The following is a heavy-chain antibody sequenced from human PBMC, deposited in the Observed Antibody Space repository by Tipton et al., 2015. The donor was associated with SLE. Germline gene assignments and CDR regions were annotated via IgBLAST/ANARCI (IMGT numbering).Heavy chain of an antibody. Sequence: TLSLTCTVSGASINSNYWTWIRQPPGKGLEWFGYLYTSGTTKYNPSLQSRVTISVDTPKNQFSLKLNPVTAADTAVYYCARVGLITPDAFDIWGEGTMVTVSS. J-gene: IGHJ3*02. V-gene: IGHV4-4*08. CDR1: GASINSNY. CDR3: ARVGLITPDAFDI. CDR2: LYTSGTT. D-gene: IGHD5-24*01.